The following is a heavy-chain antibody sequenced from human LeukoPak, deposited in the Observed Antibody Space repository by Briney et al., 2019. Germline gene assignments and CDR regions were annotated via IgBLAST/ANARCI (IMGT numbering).Heavy chain of an antibody. CDR2: IYSSGST. CDR1: GDSISSGSYY. D-gene: IGHD2-15*01. J-gene: IGHJ4*02. V-gene: IGHV4-61*02. Sequence: SQTLSLTCTVSGDSISSGSYYWSWIRQPAGKGLEWIGRIYSSGSTNYNSFLKSRVTISADTSKNQLSLSLTSVTAADTAMYYCARVSGAGFDYWGQGTLVTVSS. CDR3: ARVSGAGFDY.